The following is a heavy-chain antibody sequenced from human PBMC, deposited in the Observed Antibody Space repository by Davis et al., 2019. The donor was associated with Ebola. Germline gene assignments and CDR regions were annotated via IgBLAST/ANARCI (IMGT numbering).Heavy chain of an antibody. J-gene: IGHJ4*02. D-gene: IGHD6-19*01. CDR3: ATTQWLREFDN. V-gene: IGHV3-53*05. Sequence: PGGSLRLSCTVSGGSISNYDWSWVRQAPGKGLEWVSVIYDHSTAYADSVRGRFIISRDKSNNTLYLEMNSLRVDDTAVYYCATTQWLREFDNWGQGTLVTVSS. CDR1: GGSISNYD. CDR2: IYDHST.